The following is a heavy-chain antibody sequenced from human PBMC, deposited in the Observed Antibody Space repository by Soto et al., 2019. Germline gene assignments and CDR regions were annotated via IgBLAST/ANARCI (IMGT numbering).Heavy chain of an antibody. Sequence: QVQLVESGGGVVQPGRSLRLSCAASGFTFSHYGIHWVRQAPGKGLEWLAVISYDGSNKHYADSVKGRFTVSRDNSKKTLYLQMNSLRAEYTAVYFCARYSGKYQGPIDYWGQGTLVTVSS. D-gene: IGHD1-26*01. J-gene: IGHJ4*02. CDR2: ISYDGSNK. V-gene: IGHV3-30*03. CDR1: GFTFSHYG. CDR3: ARYSGKYQGPIDY.